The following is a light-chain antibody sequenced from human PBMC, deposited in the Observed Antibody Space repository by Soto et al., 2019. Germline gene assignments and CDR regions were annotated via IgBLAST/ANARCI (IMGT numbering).Light chain of an antibody. CDR1: QSMSTW. V-gene: IGKV1-5*01. CDR2: AAS. J-gene: IGKJ5*01. Sequence: DIQMAQSPSTLSASVGDRVAITCRASQSMSTWLAWYQQKPGKAPKLLIYAASTLQSGVPSRFSGSRSGTEFTLTISSLQPEDFATYYCQQLNSYPITFGQGTRLEI. CDR3: QQLNSYPIT.